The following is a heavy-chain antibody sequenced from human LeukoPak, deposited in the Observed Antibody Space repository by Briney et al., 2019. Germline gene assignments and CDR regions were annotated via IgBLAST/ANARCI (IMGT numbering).Heavy chain of an antibody. CDR1: GGSFSGYY. V-gene: IGHV4-59*01. Sequence: PSETLSLTCAVYGGSFSGYYWSWIRQPPGKGLEWIGYIYYSGSTTYNPSLKSRVTISVDTSKNQFSLKLSSVTAADTAVYYCARGFAYGDTGSFDYWGQGTLVTVSS. D-gene: IGHD4-17*01. CDR2: IYYSGST. J-gene: IGHJ4*02. CDR3: ARGFAYGDTGSFDY.